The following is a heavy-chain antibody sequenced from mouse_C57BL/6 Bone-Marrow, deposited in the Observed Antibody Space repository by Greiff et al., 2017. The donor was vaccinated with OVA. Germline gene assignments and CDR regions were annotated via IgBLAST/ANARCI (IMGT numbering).Heavy chain of an antibody. V-gene: IGHV14-4*01. CDR2: IDPENGDT. CDR3: TSYGNFDY. CDR1: GFNIKDDY. Sequence: EVQRVESGAELVRPGASVKLSCTASGFNIKDDYMHWLKQRPEQGLEWIGWIDPENGDTEYASKFQGKATITADTSSNTAYLQLSSLTSEDTAVYYCTSYGNFDYWGQGTTLTVSS. D-gene: IGHD2-1*01. J-gene: IGHJ2*01.